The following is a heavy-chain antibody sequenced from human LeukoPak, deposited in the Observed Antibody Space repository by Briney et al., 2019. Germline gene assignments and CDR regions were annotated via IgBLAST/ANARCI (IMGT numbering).Heavy chain of an antibody. CDR2: ISPYNGNT. CDR3: ARGGVTSVVDV. V-gene: IGHV1-18*04. J-gene: IGHJ6*04. CDR1: GYTFTGYY. D-gene: IGHD4-23*01. Sequence: ASVKVSCKASGYTFTGYYMHWVRQAPGQGLEWMGWISPYNGNTNYAQKLQGRVTMTTDTSTSTAYMELRSLTSDDTAVYYCARGGVTSVVDVWGKGTTVTISS.